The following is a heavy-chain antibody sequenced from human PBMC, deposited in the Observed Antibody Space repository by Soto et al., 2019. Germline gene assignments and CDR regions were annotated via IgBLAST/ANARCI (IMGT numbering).Heavy chain of an antibody. D-gene: IGHD2-15*01. V-gene: IGHV3-30*18. Sequence: QVQLVESGGGVVQPGRSLRLSCAASGFTFSSYGMHWVRQAPGKGLEWVAVISYDGSNKYYADSVKGRFTISRDNSKNTLYLQMNSLRAEDTAVYYCAKGACSGGSCYSSYFDYWGQGTLVTVSS. CDR2: ISYDGSNK. CDR3: AKGACSGGSCYSSYFDY. J-gene: IGHJ4*02. CDR1: GFTFSSYG.